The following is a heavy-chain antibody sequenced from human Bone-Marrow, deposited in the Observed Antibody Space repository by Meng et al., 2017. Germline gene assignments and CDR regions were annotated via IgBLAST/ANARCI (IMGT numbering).Heavy chain of an antibody. CDR2: ISSNGGST. V-gene: IGHV3-64*01. CDR3: ARDKVHGGKFNWYYYGMDV. J-gene: IGHJ6*01. Sequence: GESLKISCAASGFTFSSYAMHWVRQAPGKGLEYVSAISSNGGSTYYANSVKGRFTISRDNSKNTMYLEMNSLAAEDTAIYYCARDKVHGGKFNWYYYGMDVWGQGTTVTVSS. CDR1: GFTFSSYA. D-gene: IGHD1-1*01.